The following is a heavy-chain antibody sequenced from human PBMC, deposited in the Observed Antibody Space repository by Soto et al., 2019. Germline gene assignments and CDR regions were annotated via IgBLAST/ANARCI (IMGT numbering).Heavy chain of an antibody. V-gene: IGHV1-3*01. Sequence: QVQLVQSGAEVKKPGASVKVSCKASGYTFTSYAMHWVRQAPGQRLEWMGWINAGNGNTKYSQKFQGRVTITRDTSASTAYMELSSLRSEDTAVYYCARGLYSYDKQAGWFDPWGQGTLVTVSS. CDR3: ARGLYSYDKQAGWFDP. D-gene: IGHD5-18*01. CDR2: INAGNGNT. J-gene: IGHJ5*02. CDR1: GYTFTSYA.